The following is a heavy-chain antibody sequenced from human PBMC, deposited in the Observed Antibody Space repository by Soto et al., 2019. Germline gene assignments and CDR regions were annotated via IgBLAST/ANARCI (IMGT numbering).Heavy chain of an antibody. Sequence: GDSLKISCKASGYSFPNYWIGWVRQMPGKGLEWMGIIYPGDSTTRYSPSFQGQVTMSADKSSSTAFLQLGSLRASDTAIYYCARHRNSDSPVAYYFDNWGQGTLVTVSS. CDR3: ARHRNSDSPVAYYFDN. CDR1: GYSFPNYW. D-gene: IGHD1-26*01. J-gene: IGHJ4*02. V-gene: IGHV5-51*01. CDR2: IYPGDSTT.